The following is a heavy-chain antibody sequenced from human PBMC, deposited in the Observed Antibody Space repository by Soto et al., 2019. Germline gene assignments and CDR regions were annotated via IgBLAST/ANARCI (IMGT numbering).Heavy chain of an antibody. D-gene: IGHD4-17*01. CDR2: ISSSSSYT. Sequence: FLRLSCAASGFTFSDYYMSWIRQAPGKGLEWVSYISSSSSYTNYADSVKGRFTISRDNAKNSLYLQMNSLRAEDTAVYYCARVSYGDYGYWGQGTLVTVSS. CDR1: GFTFSDYY. CDR3: ARVSYGDYGY. V-gene: IGHV3-11*06. J-gene: IGHJ4*02.